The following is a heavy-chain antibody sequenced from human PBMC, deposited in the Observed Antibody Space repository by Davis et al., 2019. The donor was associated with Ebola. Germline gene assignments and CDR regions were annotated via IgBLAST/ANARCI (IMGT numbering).Heavy chain of an antibody. CDR2: INSDGSST. Sequence: PGGSLRLSCAASGFTFSSYWMHWVRQAPGKGLMWVSRINSDGSSTYYADSVKGRFTISRDNSKNTLYLQMNSLRAEDTAIYYCAKGPSWNSVDYWGQGTLVTVSS. CDR3: AKGPSWNSVDY. V-gene: IGHV3-74*01. J-gene: IGHJ4*02. CDR1: GFTFSSYW. D-gene: IGHD1-7*01.